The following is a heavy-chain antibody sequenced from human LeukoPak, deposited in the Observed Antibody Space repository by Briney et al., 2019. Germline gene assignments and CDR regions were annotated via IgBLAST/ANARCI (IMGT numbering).Heavy chain of an antibody. D-gene: IGHD4-17*01. J-gene: IGHJ6*02. CDR1: GFSFSSYA. V-gene: IGHV3-23*01. Sequence: TGGSLRLSCAASGFSFSSYAMNWVRQAPGKGLEWISAISGSGDTTYYADSVKGRFTISRDNSKNTLYLQMNSLRAEDTAVYYCARDDGDYVRGTYYYGMDVWGQGTTVTVSS. CDR2: ISGSGDTT. CDR3: ARDDGDYVRGTYYYGMDV.